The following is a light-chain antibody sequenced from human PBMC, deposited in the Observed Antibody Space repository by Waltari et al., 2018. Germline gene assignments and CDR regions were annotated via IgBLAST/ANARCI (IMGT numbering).Light chain of an antibody. CDR2: GAS. J-gene: IGKJ1*01. V-gene: IGKV3-15*01. CDR3: QQYNNWPRT. CDR1: QSISTN. Sequence: EKVMTQSPATPSVYPGERATLSCRASQSISTNLAWYQQKPGQAPRLLIYGASTRATGIPARFSGSGSGTEFTLSISSLQSEDFAIYYCQQYNNWPRTFGQGTKVEIK.